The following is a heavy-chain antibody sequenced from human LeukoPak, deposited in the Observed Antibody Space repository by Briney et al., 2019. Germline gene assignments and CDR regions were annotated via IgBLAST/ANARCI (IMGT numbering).Heavy chain of an antibody. D-gene: IGHD2-21*02. V-gene: IGHV1-69*05. CDR2: IIPNFGTA. CDR1: GGTFSSYA. CDR3: ARDPTAYCGGDCYWGPFDY. J-gene: IGHJ4*02. Sequence: ASVKVSCKASGGTFSSYAISWVRQAPGQGLEWMGGIIPNFGTANYAQKFQGRVTITTDASTGTAYMELSSLRSEDTAVYYCARDPTAYCGGDCYWGPFDYWGQGTLVTVSS.